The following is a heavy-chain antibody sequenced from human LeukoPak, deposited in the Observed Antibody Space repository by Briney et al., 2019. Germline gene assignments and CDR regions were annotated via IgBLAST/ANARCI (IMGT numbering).Heavy chain of an antibody. V-gene: IGHV3-74*01. J-gene: IGHJ4*02. Sequence: PGGSLRLSCAASGFTFSSYWMHWVRQAPGKGLVWVSHINADGGSTSYADSVKGRFTISRDNAKNTLYLHMNSLRAEDTAVYYCARLYASGNSDYWGQGTLVTVSS. D-gene: IGHD3-10*01. CDR3: ARLYASGNSDY. CDR1: GFTFSSYW. CDR2: INADGGST.